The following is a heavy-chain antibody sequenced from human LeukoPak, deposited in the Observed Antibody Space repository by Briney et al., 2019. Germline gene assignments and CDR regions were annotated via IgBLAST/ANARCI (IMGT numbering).Heavy chain of an antibody. CDR1: GYSFTSYW. CDR3: ARQGAAGKYYYYYMDV. J-gene: IGHJ6*03. D-gene: IGHD6-13*01. CDR2: IYPDDSNT. V-gene: IGHV5-51*01. Sequence: GESLKISCKGSGYSFTSYWIGWVRQMPGKGLEWMGIIYPDDSNTIYGPSFQGQVTISADKSINTAYLEWSSLKASDTAIYYCARQGAAGKYYYYYMDVWGKGTTVTVSS.